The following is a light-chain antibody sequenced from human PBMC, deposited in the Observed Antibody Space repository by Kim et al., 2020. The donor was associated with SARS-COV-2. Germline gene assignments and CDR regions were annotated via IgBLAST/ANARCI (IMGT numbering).Light chain of an antibody. CDR1: SSDVGSYNR. Sequence: QSALTQPPSVSGSPGQSVTISCTGTSSDVGSYNRVSWYQQPPGTAPKLMIYEVRNRPSGVPDRFSGSKSANTASLTISGLQAEDEADYYCGSYTSSSTLVFGGGTQLTVL. CDR2: EVR. CDR3: GSYTSSSTLV. V-gene: IGLV2-18*02. J-gene: IGLJ2*01.